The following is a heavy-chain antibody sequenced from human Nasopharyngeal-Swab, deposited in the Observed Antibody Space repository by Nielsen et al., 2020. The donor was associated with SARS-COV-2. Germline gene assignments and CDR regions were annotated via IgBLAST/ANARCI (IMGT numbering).Heavy chain of an antibody. CDR1: GGSISSGDYY. J-gene: IGHJ4*02. CDR3: ARGSREIETYHFDY. V-gene: IGHV4-30-4*01. CDR2: IYYSGST. Sequence: SETLSLTCTVSGGSISSGDYYWSWIRQPPGKGLEWIGYIYYSGSTYYNPSLKSRVTISVDTSKNQFSLKLSSVTAADTAVYYCARGSREIETYHFDYWGQGTLVTVSS. D-gene: IGHD5-24*01.